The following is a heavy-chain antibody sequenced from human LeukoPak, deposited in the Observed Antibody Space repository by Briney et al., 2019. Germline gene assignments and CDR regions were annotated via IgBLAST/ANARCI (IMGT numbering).Heavy chain of an antibody. D-gene: IGHD3-22*01. Sequence: GGSLRLSCAASGFTFSSYAMSWVRQAPGKGLEWVSAISGSGAGTYYADSVKGRFTISRDNAKNSLYLQMNSLRAEDTAVYYCARGLYDSSGYYRNDAFDIWGQGTMVTVSS. CDR2: ISGSGAGT. V-gene: IGHV3-23*01. J-gene: IGHJ3*02. CDR1: GFTFSSYA. CDR3: ARGLYDSSGYYRNDAFDI.